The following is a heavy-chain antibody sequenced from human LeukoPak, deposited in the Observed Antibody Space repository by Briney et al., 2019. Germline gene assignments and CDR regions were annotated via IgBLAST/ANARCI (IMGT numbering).Heavy chain of an antibody. D-gene: IGHD3-22*01. Sequence: GGSLRLSCAASGFTFSSYGMSWVRQAPGKGLEWVSGISWNSGSIGYADSVKGRFTISRDNAKNSLYLQMNSLRAEDTALYYCAKDIRSYYYDSSGYYGLGAFDIWGQGTMVTVSS. CDR2: ISWNSGSI. J-gene: IGHJ3*02. CDR3: AKDIRSYYYDSSGYYGLGAFDI. CDR1: GFTFSSYG. V-gene: IGHV3-9*01.